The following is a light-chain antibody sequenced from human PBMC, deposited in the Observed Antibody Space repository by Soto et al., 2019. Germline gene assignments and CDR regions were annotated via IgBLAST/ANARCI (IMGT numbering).Light chain of an antibody. Sequence: AIQLTQSPSSLSASVGDRVTITCRASQGISSALAWYQQKPGKAPKLLIYDASSLESGVPSRFSGSGSGTDFTLTISSLQPEDFATYYCQQFNIYPPALTFGGGTKVEIK. V-gene: IGKV1-13*02. CDR2: DAS. CDR3: QQFNIYPPALT. CDR1: QGISSA. J-gene: IGKJ4*01.